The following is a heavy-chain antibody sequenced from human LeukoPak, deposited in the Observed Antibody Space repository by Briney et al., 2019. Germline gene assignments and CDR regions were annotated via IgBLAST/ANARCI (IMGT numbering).Heavy chain of an antibody. J-gene: IGHJ4*02. Sequence: PSETLSLTCTVSGGSISSGGYYWSWIRQPPGKGLEWIGYIYHSGSTYYNPSLKSRVTISVDRSKNQFSLKLSSVTAADTAVYYCARAVGVVPAAIGYWGQGTLVTVSS. CDR1: GGSISSGGYY. V-gene: IGHV4-30-2*01. D-gene: IGHD2-2*02. CDR2: IYHSGST. CDR3: ARAVGVVPAAIGY.